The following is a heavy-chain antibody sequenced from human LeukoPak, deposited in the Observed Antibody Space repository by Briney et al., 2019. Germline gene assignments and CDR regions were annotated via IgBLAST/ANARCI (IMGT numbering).Heavy chain of an antibody. J-gene: IGHJ4*02. V-gene: IGHV4-4*07. Sequence: SETLSLTCTVSGDSISSYYWSWIRQPAGKGLEWIGRIYSSGRTNYDPSLKSRVTMSVDTSKSQFSLKLTSVTAADTAVYYCARDCTPTTCYFDYWGQGTLVTVSS. CDR3: ARDCTPTTCYFDY. CDR2: IYSSGRT. CDR1: GDSISSYY. D-gene: IGHD2-8*01.